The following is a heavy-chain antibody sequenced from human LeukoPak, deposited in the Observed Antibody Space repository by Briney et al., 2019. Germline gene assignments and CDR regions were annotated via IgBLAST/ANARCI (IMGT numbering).Heavy chain of an antibody. CDR2: IYYSGST. J-gene: IGHJ4*02. V-gene: IGHV4-59*01. Sequence: SETLSLTCTVSGGSISSYYWSWIRQSPGKGLEWIGYIYYSGSTDYNPSLKSRVTISVDTSKNQFSLKLSSVTAADTAVYYCASLKINSSGWSIPWGDYFDYWGQGTLVTVSS. D-gene: IGHD6-19*01. CDR3: ASLKINSSGWSIPWGDYFDY. CDR1: GGSISSYY.